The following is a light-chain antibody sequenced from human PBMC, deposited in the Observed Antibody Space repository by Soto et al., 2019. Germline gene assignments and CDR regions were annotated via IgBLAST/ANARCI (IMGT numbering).Light chain of an antibody. Sequence: EIVLTQSLGTLSVSPGERVTLSCRASQSVGSSYLAWYQQRPGQAPRLLIFGASYRATGIPDRFSGSGSGTDFTLTISRLEPEDFAVYYCQQYSSSPPEFTFGPGTKVDSK. CDR3: QQYSSSPPEFT. CDR2: GAS. V-gene: IGKV3-20*01. CDR1: QSVGSSY. J-gene: IGKJ3*01.